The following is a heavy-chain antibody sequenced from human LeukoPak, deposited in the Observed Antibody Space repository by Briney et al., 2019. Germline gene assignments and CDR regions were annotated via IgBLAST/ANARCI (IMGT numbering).Heavy chain of an antibody. Sequence: GGSLRLSCATSGFPFSDFSMSWVRQAPGKGLEWISTTNSGGASTYYAESVKGRFTISRDNSKNTLYLQMSSLRAEDTAVYYCARDSYSSSVFDYWGQGTLVTVSS. CDR3: ARDSYSSSVFDY. J-gene: IGHJ4*02. D-gene: IGHD6-13*01. CDR1: GFPFSDFS. CDR2: TNSGGAST. V-gene: IGHV3-23*01.